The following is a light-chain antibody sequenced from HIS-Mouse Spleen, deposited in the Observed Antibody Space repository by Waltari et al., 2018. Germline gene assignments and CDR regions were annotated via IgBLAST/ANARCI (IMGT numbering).Light chain of an antibody. CDR3: SSYTSSSTLV. CDR1: SSDVGGYNY. Sequence: QSALTQPASVSGSPGQSITISCTGTSSDVGGYNYVSWYQQHPGKAPKLMNYDISNRPSGVSNRFSGSKSGNTASLTISGLQAEDEADYYCSSYTSSSTLVFGGGTKLTVL. CDR2: DIS. V-gene: IGLV2-14*03. J-gene: IGLJ3*02.